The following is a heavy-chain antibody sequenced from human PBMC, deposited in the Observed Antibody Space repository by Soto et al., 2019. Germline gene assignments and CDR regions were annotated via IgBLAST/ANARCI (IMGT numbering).Heavy chain of an antibody. CDR2: INPNSGGP. Sequence: ASVTVSCKASGYTFTGYYMLWVRQAPGQGLEWMGWINPNSGGPNYAQKFQGWVTMTRATSISTAYMELSRLGSDDTAVYCCARDRGGYYFDYWGQGTLVTVSS. CDR3: ARDRGGYYFDY. V-gene: IGHV1-2*04. J-gene: IGHJ4*02. CDR1: GYTFTGYY.